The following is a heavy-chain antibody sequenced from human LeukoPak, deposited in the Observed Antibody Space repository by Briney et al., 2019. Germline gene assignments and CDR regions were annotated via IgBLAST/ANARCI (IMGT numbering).Heavy chain of an antibody. D-gene: IGHD2-15*01. J-gene: IGHJ3*02. CDR3: ARSQYDAAGLGDIVVVVAATGAFDI. V-gene: IGHV1-18*01. CDR1: GHTFTSYD. Sequence: ASVKVSCKASGHTFTSYDISWVRQAPGQGLEWMGWISRYNGNTNYAQKLQGRVTMITDTSTSTAYMELRSLRSDDTAVYYCARSQYDAAGLGDIVVVVAATGAFDIWGQGTMVAVSS. CDR2: ISRYNGNT.